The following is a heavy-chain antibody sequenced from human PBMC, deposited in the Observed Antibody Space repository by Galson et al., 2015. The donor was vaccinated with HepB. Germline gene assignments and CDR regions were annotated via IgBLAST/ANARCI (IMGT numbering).Heavy chain of an antibody. Sequence: QSGAEVKKPGESLKISCKASGYTFTSYDINWVRQATGQGLEWMGWMNPNSGNTGYAQKFQGRVTMTRNTSISTAYMELSSLRSEDTAVYYCARGAYCGGDCYPGGMDVWGQGTTVTVSS. J-gene: IGHJ6*02. CDR2: MNPNSGNT. CDR1: GYTFTSYD. V-gene: IGHV1-8*01. CDR3: ARGAYCGGDCYPGGMDV. D-gene: IGHD2-21*02.